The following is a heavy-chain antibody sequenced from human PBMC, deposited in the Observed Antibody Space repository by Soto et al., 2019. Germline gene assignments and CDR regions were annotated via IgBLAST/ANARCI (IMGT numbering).Heavy chain of an antibody. Sequence: GGSLRLSCAASGFTFSSDSMNWVRQAPGKGLEWVSYISSSSSTIYYADSVKGRFTISRDNAKNSLYLQMNSLRDEDTAVYYCARDRVGGFYYDSSGYFDAFDIWGQGTMVTVSS. CDR2: ISSSSSTI. V-gene: IGHV3-48*02. CDR3: ARDRVGGFYYDSSGYFDAFDI. CDR1: GFTFSSDS. J-gene: IGHJ3*02. D-gene: IGHD3-22*01.